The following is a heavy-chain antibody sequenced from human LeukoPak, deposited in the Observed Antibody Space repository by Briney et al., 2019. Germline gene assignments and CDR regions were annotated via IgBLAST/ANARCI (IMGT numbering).Heavy chain of an antibody. CDR2: ISGDGGST. D-gene: IGHD3-10*01. CDR3: ARDTRWGGEDFDY. CDR1: RFTFDDYA. Sequence: GGSLRLSCAASRFTFDDYAMHWVRQAPGKGLEWVSLISGDGGSTYYADSVKGRFTISRDNAKNSLYLQMNSLRVEDTAVYYCARDTRWGGEDFDYWGQGTLVTVSS. V-gene: IGHV3-43*02. J-gene: IGHJ4*02.